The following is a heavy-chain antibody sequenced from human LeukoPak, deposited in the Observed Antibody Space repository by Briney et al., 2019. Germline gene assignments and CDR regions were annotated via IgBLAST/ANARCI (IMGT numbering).Heavy chain of an antibody. J-gene: IGHJ4*02. Sequence: SETLSLTCTVSGGSISSGGYYWSWIRQHPGKGLEWTGYIYYSGSTYYNPSLKSRVTISVDASKNQFSLKLSSVTAADTAVYYCAGGAGYYFDYWGQGTLVTVSS. V-gene: IGHV4-31*03. CDR2: IYYSGST. D-gene: IGHD3-16*01. CDR1: GGSISSGGYY. CDR3: AGGAGYYFDY.